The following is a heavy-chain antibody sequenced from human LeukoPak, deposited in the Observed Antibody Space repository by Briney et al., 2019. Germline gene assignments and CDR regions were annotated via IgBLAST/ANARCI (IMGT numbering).Heavy chain of an antibody. CDR2: IYYSGST. CDR3: ARGRFLEWLSYYFDY. V-gene: IGHV4-39*07. CDR1: GGSISSSSYY. D-gene: IGHD3-3*01. Sequence: TSETLSLTCTVSGGSISSSSYYWGWIRQPPGKGLEWIGSIYYSGSTYYNPSLKSRVTISVDTSKNQFSLKLSSVTAADTAVYYCARGRFLEWLSYYFDYWGQGTLVTVSS. J-gene: IGHJ4*02.